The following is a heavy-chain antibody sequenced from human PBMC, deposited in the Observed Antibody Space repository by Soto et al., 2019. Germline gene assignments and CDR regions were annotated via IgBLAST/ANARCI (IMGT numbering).Heavy chain of an antibody. J-gene: IGHJ3*02. CDR1: GFTVTEIY. D-gene: IGHD2-15*01. CDR3: VREPRHCSGGSCSIMGDAFDI. V-gene: IGHV3-66*01. CDR2: IYNEFT. Sequence: EVQLVESGGGLVQPGGSLRLSCVASGFTVTEIYMNWVRQAPGKGLEWVSVIYNEFTDYADSVRGRFSISTDSSKNALYLQTNSLRAEDSAVYYCVREPRHCSGGSCSIMGDAFDIWGQGTMVTVSS.